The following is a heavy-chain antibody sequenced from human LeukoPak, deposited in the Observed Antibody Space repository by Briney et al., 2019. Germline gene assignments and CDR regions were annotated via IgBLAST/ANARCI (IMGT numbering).Heavy chain of an antibody. V-gene: IGHV1-18*01. Sequence: ASVKVSCTASGYTFTSYGISWVRQAPGQGLEWMGWISAYNGNTNYAQKLQGRVTMTTDTSTSTAYMELRSLRSDDTAVYYCARESAYCGGDCYGSDYWGQGTLVTVSS. CDR2: ISAYNGNT. J-gene: IGHJ4*02. CDR1: GYTFTSYG. D-gene: IGHD2-21*02. CDR3: ARESAYCGGDCYGSDY.